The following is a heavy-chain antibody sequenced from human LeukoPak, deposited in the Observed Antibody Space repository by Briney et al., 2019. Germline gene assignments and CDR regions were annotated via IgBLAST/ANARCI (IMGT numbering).Heavy chain of an antibody. V-gene: IGHV3-33*01. CDR2: IWYDGSNK. J-gene: IGHJ4*02. CDR3: ARAGDGYSDFDY. D-gene: IGHD5-24*01. CDR1: GFTFSSYG. Sequence: PGGSLRLSCAASGFTFSSYGMHWVPHAPGKGLEWVADIWYDGSNKYYADSVKGRFTISRDNSKNTLYLQMNSLRAEDTAVYYCARAGDGYSDFDYWGQGTLVTVSS.